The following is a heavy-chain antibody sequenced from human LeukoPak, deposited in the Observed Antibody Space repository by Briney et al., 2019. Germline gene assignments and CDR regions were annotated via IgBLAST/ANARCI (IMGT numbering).Heavy chain of an antibody. J-gene: IGHJ3*02. D-gene: IGHD1-26*01. CDR1: GYTFTSYA. CDR2: IIPIFGTA. CDR3: ARDRDQGVGATLYRDAFDI. V-gene: IGHV1-69*05. Sequence: SVKVSCKASGYTFTSYAISWVRQAPGQGLEWMGGIIPIFGTANYAQKFQGRVTITTDESTSTAYMELSSLRSEDTAVYYCARDRDQGVGATLYRDAFDIWGQGTMVTVSS.